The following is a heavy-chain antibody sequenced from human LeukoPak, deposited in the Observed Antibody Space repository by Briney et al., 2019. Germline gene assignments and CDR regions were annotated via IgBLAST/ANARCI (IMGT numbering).Heavy chain of an antibody. Sequence: GGSLRLSCAASGFTFSSYSMNWVRQAPGKGLEWVSSISSSSSYIYYADSVKGRFTISRDNAKNSLYLQMNSLRAEDTAVYYCARIGLVVVTASDYWGQGTLDTVSS. J-gene: IGHJ4*02. CDR2: ISSSSSYI. CDR1: GFTFSSYS. V-gene: IGHV3-21*01. CDR3: ARIGLVVVTASDY. D-gene: IGHD3-22*01.